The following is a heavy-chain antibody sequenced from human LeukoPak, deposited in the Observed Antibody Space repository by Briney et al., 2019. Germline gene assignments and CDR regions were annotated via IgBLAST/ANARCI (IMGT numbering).Heavy chain of an antibody. D-gene: IGHD6-13*01. Sequence: GGSLRLSCAASGFAFSSYSMNWVRQAPGKALEWVAVISYDGGIKYYGDSVKGRFTISRDNAKNTLYLQMNSLGAEDTAVYYCAKRSMLSSSWTPLDHWGQGALVTVSS. V-gene: IGHV3-30*18. CDR2: ISYDGGIK. CDR3: AKRSMLSSSWTPLDH. CDR1: GFAFSSYS. J-gene: IGHJ4*02.